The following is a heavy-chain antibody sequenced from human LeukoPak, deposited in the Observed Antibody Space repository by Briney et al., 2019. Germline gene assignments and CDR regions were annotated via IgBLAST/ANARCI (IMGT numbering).Heavy chain of an antibody. CDR1: GFTFGDYA. Sequence: PGGSLRLSCTASGFTFGDYAMSWVRQAPGKGLEWVGFIRSKAYGGTTEYAASVKGRFTISRDDSKSIAYLQMNSLKTEDTAVYYCTRAPDGGLYDYWGQGTLVTVSS. V-gene: IGHV3-49*04. D-gene: IGHD2-8*02. J-gene: IGHJ4*02. CDR2: IRSKAYGGTT. CDR3: TRAPDGGLYDY.